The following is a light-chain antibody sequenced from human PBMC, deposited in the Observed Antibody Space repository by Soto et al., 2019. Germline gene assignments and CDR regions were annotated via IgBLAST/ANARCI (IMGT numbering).Light chain of an antibody. CDR3: AAWDDSLSGWV. J-gene: IGLJ3*02. CDR2: NNN. V-gene: IGLV1-47*02. Sequence: QSVLTQPPSASGTPGQRVTISCSGSSSNIGSYYVDWYQQLPGTAPKLLIYNNNQRPSGVPDRFSASKSGTSASLAISGLRSEDEADYYCAAWDDSLSGWVFGGGTKLTVL. CDR1: SSNIGSYY.